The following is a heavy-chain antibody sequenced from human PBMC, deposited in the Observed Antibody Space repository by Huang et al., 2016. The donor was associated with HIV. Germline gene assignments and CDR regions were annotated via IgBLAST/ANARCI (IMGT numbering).Heavy chain of an antibody. CDR2: VSAYRGYT. V-gene: IGHV1-18*01. CDR3: ARVPSDHFSDY. J-gene: IGHJ4*02. CDR1: GYTFSIYG. Sequence: QIQLVQSGPEVKKPGASVKVSCKASGYTFSIYGISWVRRAPGQGPEWMGWVSAYRGYTNYTQKFQGRVTMTADTSASTADMDLRSLTSDDTAVYYCARVPSDHFSDYWGQGTLVTVSS.